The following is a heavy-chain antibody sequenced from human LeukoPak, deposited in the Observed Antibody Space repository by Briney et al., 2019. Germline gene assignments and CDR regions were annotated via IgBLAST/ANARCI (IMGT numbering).Heavy chain of an antibody. CDR3: ARDQVLGCSSTSCYQDYYYGMDV. CDR2: ISAYNGNT. CDR1: GYIFTSYG. J-gene: IGHJ6*02. V-gene: IGHV1-18*01. Sequence: ASVNVSCKASGYIFTSYGISWVRQAPGQGLEWMGWISAYNGNTNYAQKLQGRVTMTTDTSTSTAYMELRSLRSDDTAVYYCARDQVLGCSSTSCYQDYYYGMDVWGQGTTVTVSS. D-gene: IGHD2-2*01.